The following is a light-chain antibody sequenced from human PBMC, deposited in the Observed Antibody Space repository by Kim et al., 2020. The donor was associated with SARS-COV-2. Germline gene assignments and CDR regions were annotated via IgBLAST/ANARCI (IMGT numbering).Light chain of an antibody. Sequence: DIQMTQSPSTLSASVGDRVTNTCRASQSIRNWLAWYQQKPGKAPKLLIYDASGLESGVPSRFSGSGSGTDFTLTISGLQPDDFATYYCQQYSTYWVTFGGGTKVEIK. V-gene: IGKV1-5*01. CDR2: DAS. CDR1: QSIRNW. CDR3: QQYSTYWVT. J-gene: IGKJ4*01.